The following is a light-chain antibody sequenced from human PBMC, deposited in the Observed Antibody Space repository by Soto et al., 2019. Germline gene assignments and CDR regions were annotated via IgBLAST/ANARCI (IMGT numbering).Light chain of an antibody. Sequence: QSALTQPASLAGSPGQSITISCTGTSSDIGSYNRVSWYQQPPGTAPKLIIYEVNNRPSGVPDRFSGSKSGNTASLTISGLPAEDEADYYCNSFTTSRTYVFGKWTKVTVL. CDR1: SSDIGSYNR. CDR2: EVN. V-gene: IGLV2-18*02. J-gene: IGLJ1*01. CDR3: NSFTTSRTYV.